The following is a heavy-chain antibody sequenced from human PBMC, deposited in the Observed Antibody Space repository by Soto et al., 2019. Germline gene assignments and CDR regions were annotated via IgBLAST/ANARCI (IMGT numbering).Heavy chain of an antibody. D-gene: IGHD3-10*01. CDR2: INAGNRNT. V-gene: IGHV1-3*01. CDR1: GYSLNSYA. Sequence: GASVKVSCKASGYSLNSYALHWVRQAPGQRLEWMAWINAGNRNTKYSQRFQGRVTVTRDTSANTTYMELSNLRSEDTAVYYCARASGAGWSRTDYAMGVWGQGTTVTVSS. J-gene: IGHJ6*02. CDR3: ARASGAGWSRTDYAMGV.